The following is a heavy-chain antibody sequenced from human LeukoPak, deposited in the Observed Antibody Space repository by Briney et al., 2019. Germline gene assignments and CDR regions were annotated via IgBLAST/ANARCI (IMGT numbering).Heavy chain of an antibody. Sequence: SVKVSCKASGGTFSSYAISWVRQAPGQGLEWMGGIIPIFGTANYAQKFQGRVTITTDESTSTAYMELSSLRSEDTAVYYCARGYGLEYYYYGMDVWGQGTTVTVSS. J-gene: IGHJ6*02. V-gene: IGHV1-69*05. CDR1: GGTFSSYA. CDR3: ARGYGLEYYYYGMDV. D-gene: IGHD3-3*01. CDR2: IIPIFGTA.